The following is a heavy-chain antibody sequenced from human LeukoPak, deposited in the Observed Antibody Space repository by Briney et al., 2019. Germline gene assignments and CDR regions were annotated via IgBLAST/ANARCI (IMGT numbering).Heavy chain of an antibody. D-gene: IGHD6-6*01. CDR2: ISYDGSNK. CDR3: ARDRAARRYFDY. J-gene: IGHJ4*02. CDR1: GFTFSSYA. Sequence: GGSLRLSCAASGFTFSSYAMHWVRQAPGKGLEWVAVISYDGSNKYYADSVKGRFTISRDNSKNTLYLQMNGLRAEDTAVYYCARDRAARRYFDYWGQGTLVTVPS. V-gene: IGHV3-30-3*01.